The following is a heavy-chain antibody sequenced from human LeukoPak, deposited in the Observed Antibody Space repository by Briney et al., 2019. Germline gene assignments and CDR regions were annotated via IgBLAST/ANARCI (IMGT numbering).Heavy chain of an antibody. J-gene: IGHJ6*02. CDR2: ISYDGSNK. CDR1: GFTFSSYA. CDR3: ARAGVRFGEKYYGMDV. V-gene: IGHV3-30-3*01. Sequence: GGSLRLSCAASGFTFSSYAMHWVRQAPGKGLEWVAVISYDGSNKYYADSVKGRFTISRDNSKNTLYLQMNSLRAEDTAVYYCARAGVRFGEKYYGMDVWGQGTTVTVSS. D-gene: IGHD3-10*01.